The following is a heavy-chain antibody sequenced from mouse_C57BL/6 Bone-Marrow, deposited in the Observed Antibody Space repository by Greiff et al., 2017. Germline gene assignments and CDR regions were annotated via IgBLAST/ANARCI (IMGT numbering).Heavy chain of an antibody. Sequence: VKLMESGAELARPGASVKLSCKASGYTFTSYGISWVKQRTGQGLEWIGEIYPRSGNTYYNEKFKGKATLTADKSSSTAYMELRSLTSEDSAVYFCARRYGSSEYFDVWGTGTTVTVSS. D-gene: IGHD1-1*01. CDR3: ARRYGSSEYFDV. CDR2: IYPRSGNT. CDR1: GYTFTSYG. J-gene: IGHJ1*03. V-gene: IGHV1-81*01.